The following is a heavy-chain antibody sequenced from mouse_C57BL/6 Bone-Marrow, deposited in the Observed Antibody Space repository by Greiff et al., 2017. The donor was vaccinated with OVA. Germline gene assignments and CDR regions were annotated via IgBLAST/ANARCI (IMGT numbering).Heavy chain of an antibody. CDR3: ARKDYGSSYEFAY. J-gene: IGHJ3*01. D-gene: IGHD1-1*01. V-gene: IGHV2-2*01. CDR2: IWSGGST. Sequence: VQLQQSGPGLVQPSQSLSITCPVSGFSLTSYGVHWVRQSPGKGLEWLGVIWSGGSTDYNAAFISRLSISKDNSKSQVFFKMNSLQADDTAIYYCARKDYGSSYEFAYWGQGTLVTVSA. CDR1: GFSLTSYG.